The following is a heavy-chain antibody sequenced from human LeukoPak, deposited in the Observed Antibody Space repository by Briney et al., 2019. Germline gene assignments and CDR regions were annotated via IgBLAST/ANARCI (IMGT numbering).Heavy chain of an antibody. CDR3: ARHSPYYYGSGSYYFDY. J-gene: IGHJ4*02. CDR2: IYYSGST. Sequence: TLSLTCTVSGGSISGYYWSWIRQPPGKGLEWIGYIYYSGSTNYNPSLKSRVTISVDTSKNQFSLKLSSVTAADTAVYYCARHSPYYYGSGSYYFDYWGQGTLVTVSS. V-gene: IGHV4-59*08. CDR1: GGSISGYY. D-gene: IGHD3-10*01.